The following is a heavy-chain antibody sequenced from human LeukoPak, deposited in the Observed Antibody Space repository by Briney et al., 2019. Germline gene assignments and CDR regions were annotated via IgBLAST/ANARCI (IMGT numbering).Heavy chain of an antibody. CDR3: ARSPDILTGENFDY. V-gene: IGHV1-2*02. CDR1: GYTFSGYY. D-gene: IGHD3-9*01. CDR2: INPKSGGT. J-gene: IGHJ4*02. Sequence: VASVKVSCKASGYTFSGYYMHWVRQAPGQGLEWMGWINPKSGGTNKAQKFHDRVTMTRDTSIRTAYMEVSRLRSDDTAVYYCARSPDILTGENFDYWGQGTLVTVSS.